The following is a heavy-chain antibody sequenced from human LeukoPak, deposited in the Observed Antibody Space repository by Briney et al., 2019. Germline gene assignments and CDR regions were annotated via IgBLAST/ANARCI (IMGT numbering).Heavy chain of an antibody. D-gene: IGHD3-3*01. J-gene: IGHJ4*02. Sequence: WETLSLTCTVSGGSISSYYWSWIRQPPGKGLEWIGYIYYSGSTNYNPSLKSRVTISVDTSKNQFSLKLSSVTAADTAVYYCARDLPIRNWGQRTLVTVSS. V-gene: IGHV4-59*01. CDR1: GGSISSYY. CDR2: IYYSGST. CDR3: ARDLPIRN.